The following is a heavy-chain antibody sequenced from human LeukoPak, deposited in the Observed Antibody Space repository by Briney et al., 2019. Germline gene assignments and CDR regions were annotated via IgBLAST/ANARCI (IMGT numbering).Heavy chain of an antibody. CDR2: ISGSGGST. J-gene: IGHJ4*02. Sequence: PGGSLRLSCAASGFTFSSYAMSWVRQAPGKGLEWVSAISGSGGSTYYADSVKGWFTISRDNSKNTLYLQMNSLRAEDTAVYYCAMTVYDFWSGLNYWGQGTLVTVSS. D-gene: IGHD3-3*01. CDR3: AMTVYDFWSGLNY. V-gene: IGHV3-23*01. CDR1: GFTFSSYA.